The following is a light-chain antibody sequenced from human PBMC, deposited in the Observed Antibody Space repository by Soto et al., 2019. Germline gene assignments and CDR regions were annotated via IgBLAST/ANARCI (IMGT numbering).Light chain of an antibody. Sequence: EIVLTQAPGTLPLSPGDRATLSCRASQSVSSSSLAWYQQRPGQAPRLLIYLASIRPTDIPDRFSGSGSGTDFTLTINRLEPEDFAVYYCQQYGSSPRTFGQGTKVEIK. J-gene: IGKJ1*01. CDR3: QQYGSSPRT. CDR1: QSVSSSS. CDR2: LAS. V-gene: IGKV3-20*01.